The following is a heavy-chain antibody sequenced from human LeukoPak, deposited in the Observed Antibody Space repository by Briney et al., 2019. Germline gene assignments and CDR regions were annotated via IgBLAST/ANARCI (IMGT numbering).Heavy chain of an antibody. D-gene: IGHD3-10*01. V-gene: IGHV4-39*07. Sequence: SETLSLTCTVSGGSISSSSYYWGWIRQPPGKGLEWIGEINHSGSTNYNPSLKSRVTISVDTSKNQFSLKLSSVTAADTAVYYCAGRKSKVRGVIRIRDYYFDYWGQGTLVTVSS. J-gene: IGHJ4*02. CDR2: INHSGST. CDR1: GGSISSSSYY. CDR3: AGRKSKVRGVIRIRDYYFDY.